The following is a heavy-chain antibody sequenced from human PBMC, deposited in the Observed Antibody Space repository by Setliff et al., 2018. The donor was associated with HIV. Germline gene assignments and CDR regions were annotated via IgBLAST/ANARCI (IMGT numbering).Heavy chain of an antibody. CDR3: ARDRYGASFDS. J-gene: IGHJ4*02. D-gene: IGHD3-16*02. CDR1: GYTFTTYA. Sequence: ASVKVSCKASGYTFTTYAINWVRQAPGQGLEWMGWINMYTANPSYAQGSTGRFVFSLDTSVSTAYLQISSLEAEDTALYYCARDRYGASFDSWGRGILVTVSS. V-gene: IGHV7-4-1*02. CDR2: INMYTANP.